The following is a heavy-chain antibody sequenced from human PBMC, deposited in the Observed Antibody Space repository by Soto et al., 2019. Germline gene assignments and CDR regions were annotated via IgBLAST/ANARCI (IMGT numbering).Heavy chain of an antibody. CDR1: GGSSSSYY. D-gene: IGHD3-10*01. CDR2: IYCSGST. Sequence: SETLSLTCTVSGGSSSSYYWSWIRQPPGKGLEWIGYIYCSGSTNYNPSLKSRVTISVDTSKNQFSLKLSSVTAADTAVYYCARRMVRGVAYYGMDVWGQGTTVTVSS. V-gene: IGHV4-59*01. J-gene: IGHJ6*02. CDR3: ARRMVRGVAYYGMDV.